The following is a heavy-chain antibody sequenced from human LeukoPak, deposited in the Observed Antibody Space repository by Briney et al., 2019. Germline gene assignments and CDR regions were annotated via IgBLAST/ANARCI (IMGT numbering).Heavy chain of an antibody. D-gene: IGHD1-20*01. J-gene: IGHJ4*02. CDR1: GFTFSSYT. CDR2: ISSTSSTI. CDR3: ARGTNWSPLDFDY. Sequence: PGGSLRLSCAASGFTFSSYTMTWVRQAPGKGLEWVSYISSTSSTIYYADSMKGRFTISRDNAKNSLYLQMNSLRAEDTAVYYCARGTNWSPLDFDYWGQGTLVTVSS. V-gene: IGHV3-48*04.